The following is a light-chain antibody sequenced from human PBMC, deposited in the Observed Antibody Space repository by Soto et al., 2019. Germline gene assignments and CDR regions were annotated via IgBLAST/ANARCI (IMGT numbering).Light chain of an antibody. J-gene: IGKJ4*01. CDR1: QSISSW. Sequence: DIQMTQSPSTLSASVGDRVTITCRASQSISSWLAWYQQKPGKAPKLLIYKASSLESGVPSRFSGSGSGTEFTLIIISLQPYDFATYYCQQYNSYPLTFGGGTKVDIK. V-gene: IGKV1-5*03. CDR3: QQYNSYPLT. CDR2: KAS.